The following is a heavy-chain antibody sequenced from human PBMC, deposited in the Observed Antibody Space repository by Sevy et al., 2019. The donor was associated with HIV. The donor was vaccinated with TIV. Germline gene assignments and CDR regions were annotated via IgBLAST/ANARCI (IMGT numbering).Heavy chain of an antibody. D-gene: IGHD2-15*01. CDR2: INTNNGNA. V-gene: IGHV1-18*01. CDR1: GYTFTSNG. CDR3: ARDRCYCSGGSCYIQQ. J-gene: IGHJ1*01. Sequence: ASVKVSCRASGYTFTSNGIAWVRQAPGQGLEWMGWINTNNGNANYAQKYQGRVTMTTDTSTGTGYMELRSLRSDDTAMYYCARDRCYCSGGSCYIQQWGQGTLVTVSS.